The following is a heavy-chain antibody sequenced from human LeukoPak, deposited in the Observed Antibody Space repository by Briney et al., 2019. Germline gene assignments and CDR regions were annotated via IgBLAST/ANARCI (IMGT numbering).Heavy chain of an antibody. CDR3: ASLILSSVATATTGDFDL. J-gene: IGHJ2*01. CDR2: ISSDGNSI. V-gene: IGHV3-48*04. CDR1: GFAFSNHA. Sequence: GGSLRLSCAASGFAFSNHAMIWVRQAPGKGLEWVSYISSDGNSIYYADSVKGRFTISRDNAKNSLFLQMNSLRAEDTAVYYCASLILSSVATATTGDFDLWGRGTLVTVSS. D-gene: IGHD4-17*01.